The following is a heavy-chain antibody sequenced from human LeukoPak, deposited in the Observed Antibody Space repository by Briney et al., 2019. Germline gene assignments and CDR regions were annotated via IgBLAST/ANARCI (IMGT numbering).Heavy chain of an antibody. D-gene: IGHD6-13*01. CDR2: ISSSSSYI. CDR1: GFTFSSYS. Sequence: GGSLRLSCAASGFTFSSYSMNWVRQAPGKGLEWVSSISSSSSYIYYADSVKGRFTISRDNAKNSPYLQMNSLRAEDTAVYYCARDSRAAAGSFDYWGQGTLVTVSS. J-gene: IGHJ4*02. V-gene: IGHV3-21*01. CDR3: ARDSRAAAGSFDY.